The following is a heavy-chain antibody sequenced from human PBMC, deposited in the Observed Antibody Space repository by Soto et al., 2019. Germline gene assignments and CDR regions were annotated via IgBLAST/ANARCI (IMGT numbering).Heavy chain of an antibody. CDR2: IYYSGST. V-gene: IGHV4-39*01. CDR1: GGSISSSSDY. Sequence: PSETLSLTCTVSGGSISSSSDYWGWIRQPPGKGLEWIGSIYYSGSTYYNPSLQSRVTISVDTSKNQFSLKLSSVPAADTAVYYCASTTVYYYYPYGRDVWCQGTTVTVSS. CDR3: ASTTVYYYYPYGRDV. J-gene: IGHJ6*02. D-gene: IGHD4-17*01.